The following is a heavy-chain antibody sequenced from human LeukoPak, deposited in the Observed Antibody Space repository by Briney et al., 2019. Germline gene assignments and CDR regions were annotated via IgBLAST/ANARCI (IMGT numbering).Heavy chain of an antibody. J-gene: IGHJ5*02. V-gene: IGHV1-18*01. CDR1: GYTFTSYG. CDR2: ISAYNGNT. D-gene: IGHD2-2*02. CDR3: ASLGYCSSTSCYKRRGNWFDP. Sequence: ASVKVSCKASGYTFTSYGISWVRQAPGQGLEWMGWISAYNGNTNYAQKLQGRVTMTTDTSTSTAYMELRSLRSDDTAAYYCASLGYCSSTSCYKRRGNWFDPWGQGTLVTVSS.